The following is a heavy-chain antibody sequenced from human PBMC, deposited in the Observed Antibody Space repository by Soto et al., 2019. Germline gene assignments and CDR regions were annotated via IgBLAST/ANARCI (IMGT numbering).Heavy chain of an antibody. D-gene: IGHD1-26*01. CDR2: IDPKGT. CDR3: ATIRNVGTRPTGMDV. CDR1: GYTFTSNS. J-gene: IGHJ6*02. Sequence: ASVKVSCKASGYTFTSNSVHWVRQAPGQRLVWMGIIDPKGTTYAREFQGRFTISRDDSKSIVYLQMDSLKTEDTALYFCATIRNVGTRPTGMDVWGQGTTVTVSS. V-gene: IGHV1-46*03.